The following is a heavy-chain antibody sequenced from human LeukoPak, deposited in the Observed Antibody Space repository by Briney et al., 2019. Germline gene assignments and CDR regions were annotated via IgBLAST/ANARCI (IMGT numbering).Heavy chain of an antibody. CDR3: ARGRYCSGGSCYVY. CDR2: INSDGSTT. CDR1: GFTFSSYW. V-gene: IGHV3-74*01. D-gene: IGHD2-15*01. Sequence: QPGGSLRLSCATSGFTFSSYWMHWVRQAPGKGLVWVSCINSDGSTTNYADSVKGRFTISRDNAKNTLYLQMDSLRAEDTAVYYCARGRYCSGGSCYVYWGQGTLATVSS. J-gene: IGHJ4*02.